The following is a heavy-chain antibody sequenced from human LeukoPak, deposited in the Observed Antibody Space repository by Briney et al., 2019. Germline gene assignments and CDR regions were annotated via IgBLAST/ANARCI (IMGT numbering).Heavy chain of an antibody. V-gene: IGHV3-30*02. D-gene: IGHD6-19*01. CDR3: AKSAAVAGSSFDI. J-gene: IGHJ3*02. CDR2: IRYDGSNK. Sequence: PGGSLRLSCAASGFTFSSYDIHWARQAPGKGLEWVAFIRYDGSNKYYADSVRGRFTISRDNSKNTLYLQMNSLRAEDTAVYYCAKSAAVAGSSFDIWGQGTMVTVSS. CDR1: GFTFSSYD.